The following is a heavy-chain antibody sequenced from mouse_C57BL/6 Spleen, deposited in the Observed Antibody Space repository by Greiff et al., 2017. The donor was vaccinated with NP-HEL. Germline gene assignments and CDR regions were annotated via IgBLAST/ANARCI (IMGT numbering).Heavy chain of an antibody. J-gene: IGHJ1*03. CDR2: IYPSDSET. CDR1: GYTFTSYW. D-gene: IGHD2-5*01. Sequence: QVQLQQPGAELVRPGSSVKLSCKASGYTFTSYWMDWVKQRPGQGLEWIGNIYPSDSETHYNQKFKDKATLTVDKSSSTAYMQLSSLTSEDSAVYYCARSDYYSKDGYFDVWGTGTTVTVSS. V-gene: IGHV1-61*01. CDR3: ARSDYYSKDGYFDV.